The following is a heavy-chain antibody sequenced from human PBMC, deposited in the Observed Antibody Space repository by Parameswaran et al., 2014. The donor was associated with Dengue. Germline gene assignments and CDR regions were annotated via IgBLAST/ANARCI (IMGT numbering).Heavy chain of an antibody. CDR3: ASHFYYGDYAGGSAFDI. V-gene: IGHV4-38-2*01. J-gene: IGHJ3*02. CDR2: SIIWEH. D-gene: IGHD4-17*01. Sequence: VRQASRKGLEWIGVSIIWEHLLQPSLKSRVTISVDTSKNQFSLKLSSVTAADTAVYYCASHFYYGDYAGGSAFDIWGQGTMVTVSS.